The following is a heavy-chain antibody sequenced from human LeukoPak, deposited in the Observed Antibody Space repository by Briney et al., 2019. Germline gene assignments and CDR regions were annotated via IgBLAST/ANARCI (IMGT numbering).Heavy chain of an antibody. CDR2: ISHTGSTM. CDR3: ARPTSPLELHFYYYMDV. CDR1: GFSFSSYS. J-gene: IGHJ6*03. V-gene: IGHV3-48*04. Sequence: GGSLRLSCAASGFSFSSYSMNWVRQAPGKGLEWVSYISHTGSTMSYADSVKGRFTVSRDNARNSLYLQMNSLRAEDTAVYYCARPTSPLELHFYYYMDVWGKGTTVTVSS. D-gene: IGHD1-7*01.